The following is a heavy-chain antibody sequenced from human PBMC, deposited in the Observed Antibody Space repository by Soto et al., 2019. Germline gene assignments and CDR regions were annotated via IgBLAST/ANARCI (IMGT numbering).Heavy chain of an antibody. CDR2: IYRTGST. D-gene: IGHD1-7*01. CDR1: GGSFTSNNW. V-gene: IGHV4-4*02. CDR3: ASRDPGTSVDY. J-gene: IGHJ4*02. Sequence: SETLSLTCAVSGGSFTSNNWWTWVRQPPGQGLEWIGEIYRTGSTNYNPSLKSQVTISLDKSENQFSLEVTSLTAADTAVYYCASRDPGTSVDYWGQGTLVTVSS.